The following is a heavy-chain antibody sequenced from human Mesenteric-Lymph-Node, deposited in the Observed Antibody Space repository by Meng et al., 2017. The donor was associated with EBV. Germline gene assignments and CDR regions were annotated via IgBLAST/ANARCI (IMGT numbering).Heavy chain of an antibody. CDR3: ARQRSDSRLFDY. CDR2: INHSGST. CDR1: GGSVSAYY. J-gene: IGHJ4*01. Sequence: QLQQGGACFLKPADTLSINCAVYGGSVSAYYWTWIRQPPGKGLEWIGEINHSGSTIYNPSLKSRVTMSVDTSKSQFSLKLSSVTAADTAVYFCARQRSDSRLFDYWGQGTLVTVSS. D-gene: IGHD4-11*01. V-gene: IGHV4-34*01.